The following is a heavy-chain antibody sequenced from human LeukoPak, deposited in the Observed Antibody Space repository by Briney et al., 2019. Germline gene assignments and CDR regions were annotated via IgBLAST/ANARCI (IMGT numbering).Heavy chain of an antibody. J-gene: IGHJ6*02. V-gene: IGHV3-30*03. CDR1: GFTFSSYG. CDR3: ARDAVDTANAV. Sequence: EGSLRLSCEASGFTFSSYGMHWVRQAPGKGLEWVAVISYDGSHKYYTDSVKGRFTISRDNSKNTLYLQMNSLRVEDTAVYYCARDAVDTANAVWGQGTTVTVSS. D-gene: IGHD5-18*01. CDR2: ISYDGSHK.